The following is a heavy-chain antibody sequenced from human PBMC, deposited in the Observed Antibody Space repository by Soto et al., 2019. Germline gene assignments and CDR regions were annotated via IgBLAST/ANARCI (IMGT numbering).Heavy chain of an antibody. V-gene: IGHV5-51*01. CDR3: ARNRTSAPKDY. CDR1: GYSFTTYW. Sequence: GESLTISCKGSGYSFTTYWIAWVRQMPGKGLEWVGIIYPGDSDTRYSPSFEGHVTISVDKSISTAFLQWNSLKASDTAIYYCARNRTSAPKDYWGQGTLLAVSS. J-gene: IGHJ4*01. D-gene: IGHD3-10*01. CDR2: IYPGDSDT.